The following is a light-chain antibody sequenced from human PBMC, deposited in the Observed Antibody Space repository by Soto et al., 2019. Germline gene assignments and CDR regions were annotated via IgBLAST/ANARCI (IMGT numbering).Light chain of an antibody. Sequence: EIVLTQSPDTLSLSPGERATLSCRASQSVSSYLAWYQQKPGQAPRLLIYDASNRATGIPARFSGSGSGTDFTLTISSLEPEDFAVYYCQQRSNWPLTFGGGTRVEIE. CDR2: DAS. CDR3: QQRSNWPLT. J-gene: IGKJ4*01. V-gene: IGKV3-11*01. CDR1: QSVSSY.